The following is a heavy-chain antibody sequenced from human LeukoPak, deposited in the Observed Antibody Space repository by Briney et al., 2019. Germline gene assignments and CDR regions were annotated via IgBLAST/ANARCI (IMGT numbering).Heavy chain of an antibody. D-gene: IGHD6-19*01. Sequence: GGSLRLSCAASGFNFASNWMHWVRQTPGKGLMWVSRINSGGSGTSYADSVKGRFTISRDNANNFLYLQMNSLRAEDTALYYCARAYKDRSLAGKKEFFQHWGQGTLVTVSS. J-gene: IGHJ1*01. CDR3: ARAYKDRSLAGKKEFFQH. CDR1: GFNFASNW. CDR2: INSGGSGT. V-gene: IGHV3-74*01.